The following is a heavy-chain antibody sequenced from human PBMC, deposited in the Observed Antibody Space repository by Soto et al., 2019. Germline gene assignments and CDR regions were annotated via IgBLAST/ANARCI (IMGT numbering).Heavy chain of an antibody. CDR3: ASRHYGDYVDYYYGMDV. CDR1: GGSISSSSYY. Sequence: QLQLQESGPGLVKPSETLSLTCTVSGGSISSSSYYWGWIRQPPGKGLEWIGSIYYSGSTYYNPSLKSRVTISVDTSKNQFSLKLSSVTAADTAVYYCASRHYGDYVDYYYGMDVWGQGTTVTVSS. J-gene: IGHJ6*02. CDR2: IYYSGST. D-gene: IGHD4-17*01. V-gene: IGHV4-39*01.